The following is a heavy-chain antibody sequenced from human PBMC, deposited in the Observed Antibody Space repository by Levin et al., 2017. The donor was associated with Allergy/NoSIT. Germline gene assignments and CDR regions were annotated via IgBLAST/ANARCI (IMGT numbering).Heavy chain of an antibody. D-gene: IGHD6-13*01. CDR3: VKGFVPLFPGSSLRGDAFDI. V-gene: IGHV3-64D*06. Sequence: GGSLRLSCSASGFTFSSYAMHWVRQAPGKGLEYVSAISSNGGSTYYADSVKGRFTISRDNSKNTLYLQMSSLRAEDTAVYYCVKGFVPLFPGSSLRGDAFDIWGQGTMVTVSS. CDR2: ISSNGGST. J-gene: IGHJ3*02. CDR1: GFTFSSYA.